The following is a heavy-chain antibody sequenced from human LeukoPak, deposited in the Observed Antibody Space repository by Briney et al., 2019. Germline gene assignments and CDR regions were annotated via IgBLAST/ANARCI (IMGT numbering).Heavy chain of an antibody. CDR3: ARDFRRGRSMVRGAAFDY. V-gene: IGHV3-33*08. CDR2: IWYDGSNK. J-gene: IGHJ4*02. Sequence: GGSLRLSCAASGLTLRDYVMNWVRQAPGKGLEWVAVIWYDGSNKYYADSVKGRFTISRDNSKNTLYLQMNSLRAEDTAVYYCARDFRRGRSMVRGAAFDYWGQGTLVTVSS. D-gene: IGHD3-10*01. CDR1: GLTLRDYV.